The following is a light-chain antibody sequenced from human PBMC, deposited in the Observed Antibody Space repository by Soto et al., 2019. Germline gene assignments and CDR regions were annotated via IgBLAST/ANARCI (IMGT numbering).Light chain of an antibody. CDR1: SSDVGGYNF. Sequence: QSALTQPPSASGSPGQSVTISCTGTSSDVGGYNFVSWYQQHPGKVPKLMVYEVNQRPSGVPDRFSGSKSGNTASLTVSGLQAEDEADYYCTSYAGGNNVFGTGTKLTVL. V-gene: IGLV2-8*01. CDR2: EVN. CDR3: TSYAGGNNV. J-gene: IGLJ1*01.